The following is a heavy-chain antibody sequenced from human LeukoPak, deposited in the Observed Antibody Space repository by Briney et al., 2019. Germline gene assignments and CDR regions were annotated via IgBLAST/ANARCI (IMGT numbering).Heavy chain of an antibody. Sequence: SETLSLTCTVSGGSISSHYWSWIRQPPGKGLEWIGYIYYSGGTNYNPSLKSRVTISVDTSKNQFSLKLSSVTAADTAVYYCARASKAHGPVRGKTYYYYYMDVWGKGTTVTVSS. J-gene: IGHJ6*03. V-gene: IGHV4-59*11. CDR3: ARASKAHGPVRGKTYYYYYMDV. CDR1: GGSISSHY. CDR2: IYYSGGT. D-gene: IGHD2-8*01.